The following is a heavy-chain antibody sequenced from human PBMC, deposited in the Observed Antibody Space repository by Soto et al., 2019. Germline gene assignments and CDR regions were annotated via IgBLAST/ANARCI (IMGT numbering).Heavy chain of an antibody. V-gene: IGHV4-59*01. CDR1: GGSISSYY. CDR3: AGTYVELGYFDY. Sequence: PSETLSLTCTVSGGSISSYYWSWIRQPPGKGLEWIGYIYYSGSTNYNPSLKSRVTISVDTSKNQFSLKLSSVTAADTAVYYCAGTYVELGYFDYWGQGTLVTVSS. CDR2: IYYSGST. D-gene: IGHD1-7*01. J-gene: IGHJ4*02.